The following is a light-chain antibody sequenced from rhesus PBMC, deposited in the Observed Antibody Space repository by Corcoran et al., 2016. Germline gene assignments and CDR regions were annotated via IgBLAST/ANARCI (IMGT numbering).Light chain of an antibody. CDR3: QQHNSYPLT. J-gene: IGKJ4*01. V-gene: IGKV1-25*01. Sequence: DIQMTQSPSSLSASVGDTVTITCQASQGISKYLAWYQQKPGKAPKLLIYDASTLQRGLPSRFSGSGAGTEFTRTISSLQTEDFATYYCQQHNSYPLTFGGGTKVELK. CDR1: QGISKY. CDR2: DAS.